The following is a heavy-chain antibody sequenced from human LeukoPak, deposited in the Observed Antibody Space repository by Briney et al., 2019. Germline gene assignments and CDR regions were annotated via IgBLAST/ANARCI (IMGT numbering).Heavy chain of an antibody. Sequence: PGGSLRLSCAASGFTFSSYWMSWVRQAPGKGLEWVANIKQDGSEKYYVDSVKGRFTISRDNAKNSLYPQMNSLRAEDTAVYYCARDTDYPRNYYGSGSYIDYWGQGTLVTVSS. D-gene: IGHD3-10*01. CDR2: IKQDGSEK. J-gene: IGHJ4*02. CDR1: GFTFSSYW. CDR3: ARDTDYPRNYYGSGSYIDY. V-gene: IGHV3-7*01.